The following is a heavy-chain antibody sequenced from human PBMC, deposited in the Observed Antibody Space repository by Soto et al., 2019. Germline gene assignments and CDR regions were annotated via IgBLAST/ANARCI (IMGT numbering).Heavy chain of an antibody. D-gene: IGHD6-19*01. Sequence: EVQLVESGGGLVQPGGSLRLSCAASGFTFSSYAMHWVRQAPGKGLEYVSGISSNGGSTHYANSVKGRFTISRDNPKNTLYLQMGSLRAEDMAVYYCARQWLDSYYFDYWGKGTLVTVSS. CDR3: ARQWLDSYYFDY. CDR2: ISSNGGST. CDR1: GFTFSSYA. J-gene: IGHJ4*02. V-gene: IGHV3-64*01.